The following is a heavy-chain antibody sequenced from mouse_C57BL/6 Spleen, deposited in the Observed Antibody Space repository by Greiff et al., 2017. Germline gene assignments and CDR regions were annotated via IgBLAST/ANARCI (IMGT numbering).Heavy chain of an antibody. D-gene: IGHD1-1*01. V-gene: IGHV1-82*01. J-gene: IGHJ1*03. CDR1: GYAFSSSW. CDR3: ARGITTVVAPYWYFDV. CDR2: IYPGDGDT. Sequence: VQLQQSGPELVKPGASVKISCKASGYAFSSSWMHWVKQRPGKGLEWIGRIYPGDGDTNYNGKFKGKATLTADKSSSTAYMQLSSLPSEDSAVYFCARGITTVVAPYWYFDVWGTGTTVTVSS.